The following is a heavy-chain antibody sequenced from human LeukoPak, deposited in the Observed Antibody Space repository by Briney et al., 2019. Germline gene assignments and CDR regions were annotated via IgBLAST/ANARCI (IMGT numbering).Heavy chain of an antibody. CDR1: GFTFDDYG. Sequence: GSLRLSCAASGFTFDDYGMSWVRQAPGKGLEGVSGINWSGGSTGYADSVKGRFTISRDNAKNSLYLQMNSLRAEDTALYYCARFWSGYYPFDYWGQGTLVTVSS. CDR2: INWSGGST. J-gene: IGHJ4*02. CDR3: ARFWSGYYPFDY. V-gene: IGHV3-20*04. D-gene: IGHD3-3*01.